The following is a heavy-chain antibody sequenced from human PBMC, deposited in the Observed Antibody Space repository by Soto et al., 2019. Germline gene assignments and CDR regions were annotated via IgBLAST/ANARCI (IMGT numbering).Heavy chain of an antibody. Sequence: LRLSCAASGFTFSSYAMSWVRQAPGKGLEWVSAISGSGGSTYYADSVKGRFTISRDNSKNTLYLQMNSLRAEDTAVYYCAKDLKGITMIVVAIGYWGQGTLVTVSS. CDR1: GFTFSSYA. CDR2: ISGSGGST. J-gene: IGHJ4*02. D-gene: IGHD3-22*01. V-gene: IGHV3-23*01. CDR3: AKDLKGITMIVVAIGY.